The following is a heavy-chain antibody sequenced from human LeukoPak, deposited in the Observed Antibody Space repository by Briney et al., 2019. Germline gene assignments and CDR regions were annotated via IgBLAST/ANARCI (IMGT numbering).Heavy chain of an antibody. J-gene: IGHJ4*02. V-gene: IGHV1-46*01. CDR2: INPSGGST. D-gene: IGHD5-18*01. CDR3: ARFGYSYGAYYFDY. Sequence: ASVKVSCKASGYTFTSYYMHWVRQAPGQGLEWMGIINPSGGSTSYAQKFQGRVTMTTDTSTSTAYMELRSLRSDDTAVYYCARFGYSYGAYYFDYWGQGTLVTVSS. CDR1: GYTFTSYY.